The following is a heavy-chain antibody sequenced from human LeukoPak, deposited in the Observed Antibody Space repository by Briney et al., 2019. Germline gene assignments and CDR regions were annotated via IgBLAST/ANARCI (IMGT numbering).Heavy chain of an antibody. CDR2: LSPSGGNP. D-gene: IGHD6-13*01. J-gene: IGHJ1*01. Sequence: GGSLRLSCAASGFTFSTYAMSWVRQAPGKGLEWVSGLSPSGGNPIYADSVKGRFTISRDNSENTMFLQMNSLRVEDTAVYYCAKDRIAPADMGAFQHWGQGTLVTVSS. CDR3: AKDRIAPADMGAFQH. V-gene: IGHV3-23*01. CDR1: GFTFSTYA.